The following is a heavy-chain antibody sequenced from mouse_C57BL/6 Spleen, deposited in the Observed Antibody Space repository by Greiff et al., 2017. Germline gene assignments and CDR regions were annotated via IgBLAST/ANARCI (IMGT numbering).Heavy chain of an antibody. V-gene: IGHV1-80*01. CDR2: IYPGDGDT. CDR3: ASSDYVLFDY. D-gene: IGHD2-4*01. Sequence: VQVVESGAELVKPGASVKISCKASGYAFSSYWMNWVKQRPGKGLEWIGQIYPGDGDTNYNGKFKGKATLTADKSSSTAYMQLSSLPSEDSAVYFCASSDYVLFDYWGQGTTLTVSS. J-gene: IGHJ2*01. CDR1: GYAFSSYW.